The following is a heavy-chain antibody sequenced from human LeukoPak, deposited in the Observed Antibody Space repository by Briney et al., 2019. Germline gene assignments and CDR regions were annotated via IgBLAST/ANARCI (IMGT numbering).Heavy chain of an antibody. CDR3: ARLKRYYHGSGSYPAFDY. CDR2: INHSGST. CDR1: GGSFSGYY. J-gene: IGHJ4*02. D-gene: IGHD3-10*01. Sequence: PSETLSLTCAVYGGSFSGYYWSWIRQPPGKGLEWIGEINHSGSTNYNPSLKSRVTISVDTSKNQFSLKLSSVTAADTAVYYCARLKRYYHGSGSYPAFDYWGQGTLVTVSS. V-gene: IGHV4-34*01.